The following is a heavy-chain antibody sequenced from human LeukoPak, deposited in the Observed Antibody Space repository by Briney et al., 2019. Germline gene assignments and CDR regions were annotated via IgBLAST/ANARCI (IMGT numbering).Heavy chain of an antibody. J-gene: IGHJ4*02. CDR1: GYTFTGYY. CDR2: TNPNSGGT. CDR3: AREAVAGPFDY. Sequence: ASVKVSCKASGYTFTGYYMHWVRQAPGQGLEWMGRTNPNSGGTNYAQKFQGRVTMTRDTSISTAYMELSRLRSDDTAVYYCAREAVAGPFDYWGQGTLVTVSS. D-gene: IGHD6-19*01. V-gene: IGHV1-2*06.